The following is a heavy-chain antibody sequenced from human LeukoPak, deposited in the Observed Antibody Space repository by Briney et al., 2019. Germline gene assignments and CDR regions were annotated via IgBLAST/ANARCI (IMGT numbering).Heavy chain of an antibody. CDR2: ISSCSNYI. D-gene: IGHD6-19*01. CDR1: GFTLSSYS. J-gene: IGHJ4*02. CDR3: ARKYSGGWYFDY. V-gene: IGHV3-21*01. Sequence: GGPLTLFCAPSGFTLSSYSKNWAPEPPGGGVVWVSSISSCSNYIYYADSVKGRFTISRDNTKNSLYLRMSTVRDADTSVCYCARKYSGGWYFDYWGQGTLVTVSS.